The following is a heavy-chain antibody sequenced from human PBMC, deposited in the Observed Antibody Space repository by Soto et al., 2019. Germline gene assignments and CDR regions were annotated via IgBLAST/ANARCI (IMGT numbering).Heavy chain of an antibody. Sequence: PSETLSLTCAVYGGSFSGYYWSWIRQPPGKGLEWIGEINHSGSTNYNPSLKSRATISVDTSKNQFSLKLSSVTAADTAVYYCGRRNYCGGDCYGVYYFDYWGQGTLVTVSS. J-gene: IGHJ4*02. CDR3: GRRNYCGGDCYGVYYFDY. CDR2: INHSGST. CDR1: GGSFSGYY. D-gene: IGHD2-21*02. V-gene: IGHV4-34*01.